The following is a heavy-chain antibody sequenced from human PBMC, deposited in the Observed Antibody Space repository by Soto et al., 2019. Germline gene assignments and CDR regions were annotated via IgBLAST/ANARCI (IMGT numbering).Heavy chain of an antibody. V-gene: IGHV5-10-1*01. D-gene: IGHD1-1*01. CDR2: IDPLDSYI. CDR1: GYTFTSYW. CDR3: ARHLPKSTGLKKGFDS. J-gene: IGHJ4*02. Sequence: EVQLVQSGAEVKKPGESLRISCKGSGYTFTSYWISWVRQMPGKGLEWMGRIDPLDSYIDYSPSFQGHVTISADKSISTAYLQWSSLKASDTAMYYCARHLPKSTGLKKGFDSWGQGTLVTVSS.